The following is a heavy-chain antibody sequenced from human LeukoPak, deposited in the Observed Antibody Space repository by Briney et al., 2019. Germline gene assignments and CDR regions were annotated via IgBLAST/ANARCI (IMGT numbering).Heavy chain of an antibody. CDR1: GGSISSGGYS. Sequence: MTSQTLSRTCAVSGGSISSGGYSWSWIRQPPGKGLEWIGEINHSGSTNYNPSLESRVTISVDTSKNHFSLKLSSVTAADTAVYYCASGQYYDLWSGYYVDWGQGTLVTVSS. D-gene: IGHD3-3*01. J-gene: IGHJ4*02. CDR3: ASGQYYDLWSGYYVD. V-gene: IGHV4-30-2*01. CDR2: INHSGST.